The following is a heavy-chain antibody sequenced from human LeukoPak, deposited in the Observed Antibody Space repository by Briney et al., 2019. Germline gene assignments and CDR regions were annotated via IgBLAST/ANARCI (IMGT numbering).Heavy chain of an antibody. Sequence: ASVKVSCKASGYTFTGYYMHWVRQAPGQGLEWMGWINPNSGGTNYAQKFQGRVTMTRDTSISTAYMELSRLRSDDTAVYYCARDSTYYYGSGSDPNRYCYYGMDVWGQGTTVTVSS. CDR3: ARDSTYYYGSGSDPNRYCYYGMDV. CDR2: INPNSGGT. J-gene: IGHJ6*02. V-gene: IGHV1-2*02. D-gene: IGHD3-10*01. CDR1: GYTFTGYY.